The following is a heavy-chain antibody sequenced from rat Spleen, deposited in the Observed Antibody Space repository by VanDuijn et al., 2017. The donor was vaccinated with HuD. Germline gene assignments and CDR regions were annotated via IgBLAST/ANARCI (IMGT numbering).Heavy chain of an antibody. CDR2: IIYDGSTS. Sequence: EVQLVESGGGLVQPGRSLKLSCAASGFTFSYYAMAWVRQAPNKGLEWVGTIIYDGSTSYYRDSVKGRFTISRDNAESTLYLQVDSLTSEDTATYYCARRYYSGFDYWGQGVMVTVSS. J-gene: IGHJ2*01. CDR1: GFTFSYYA. V-gene: IGHV5-17*01. CDR3: ARRYYSGFDY. D-gene: IGHD1-1*01.